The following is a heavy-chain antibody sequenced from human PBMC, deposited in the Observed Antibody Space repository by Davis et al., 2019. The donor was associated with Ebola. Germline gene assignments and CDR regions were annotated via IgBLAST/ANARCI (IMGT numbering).Heavy chain of an antibody. V-gene: IGHV1-24*01. D-gene: IGHD6-6*01. J-gene: IGHJ5*02. CDR2: FDPEDGET. CDR1: GYTLTELS. Sequence: ASVKVSCKVSGYTLTELSMHWVRQAPGKGLEWMGGFDPEDGETIYAQKFQGRVTMTEDTSTDTAYMELSSLRSEDTAVYYCATSPIAPLKYSSSSRGNYWFDPWGQGTLVTVSS. CDR3: ATSPIAPLKYSSSSRGNYWFDP.